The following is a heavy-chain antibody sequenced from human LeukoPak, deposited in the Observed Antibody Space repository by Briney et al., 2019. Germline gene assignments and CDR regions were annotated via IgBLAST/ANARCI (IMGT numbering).Heavy chain of an antibody. CDR3: VTAVNGAAFDL. D-gene: IGHD3-10*01. CDR1: GYTFTDYY. J-gene: IGHJ3*01. V-gene: IGHV1-69-2*01. CDR2: VDPEDGET. Sequence: ASVKVSCKASGYTFTDYYIHWVHQAPGKGPEWMGRVDPEDGETKYSEKFQGRVTITADTSTDTSFMELSRLRSEDTAVYYCVTAVNGAAFDLWGQGTKVTVSS.